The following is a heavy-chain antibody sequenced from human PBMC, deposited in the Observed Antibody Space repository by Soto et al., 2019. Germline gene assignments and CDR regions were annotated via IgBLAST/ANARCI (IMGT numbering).Heavy chain of an antibody. CDR2: ISGNSRTT. J-gene: IGHJ4*02. CDR1: GFTFSSFS. V-gene: IGHV3-48*02. Sequence: EVQLEESGGGLVQPGGSLRLSCVVSGFTFSSFSMSWVRQAPGRGLEWVSYISGNSRTTSYADSVKGRFTISRDSAENSLYLQLNSLRDEDSAIYYCVRDLNWAFDYWGQGVLVTVSS. CDR3: VRDLNWAFDY. D-gene: IGHD3-16*01.